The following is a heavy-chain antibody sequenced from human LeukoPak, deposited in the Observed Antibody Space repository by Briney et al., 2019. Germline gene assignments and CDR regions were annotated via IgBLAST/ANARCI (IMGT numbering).Heavy chain of an antibody. CDR1: GGSISSYY. CDR2: IYYNGTT. V-gene: IGHV4-59*08. J-gene: IGHJ4*02. CDR3: ARQSRGIAVAGLDC. Sequence: SETLSLTCTVSGGSISSYYWNWVWQPPEKGLEGIGYIYYNGTTNYNPSLKIRVTISVDTSKNQFSLKLSSVTAADTAVYYCARQSRGIAVAGLDCWGQGTLVTVSS. D-gene: IGHD6-19*01.